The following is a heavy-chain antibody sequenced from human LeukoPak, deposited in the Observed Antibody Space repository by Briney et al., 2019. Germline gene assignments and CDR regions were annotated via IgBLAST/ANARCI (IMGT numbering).Heavy chain of an antibody. V-gene: IGHV4-59*01. CDR3: ASDYGSGSYRFDY. CDR1: GGPLSSYS. D-gene: IGHD3-10*01. J-gene: IGHJ4*02. CDR2: IFNSGST. Sequence: SETLSLTCTVSGGPLSSYSWSWIRQSPGKGLEWIGDIFNSGSTIYNPSLNSRVTISIDMSKKQFSLKLSSVAAADTAVYYCASDYGSGSYRFDYWGQGALVTVSS.